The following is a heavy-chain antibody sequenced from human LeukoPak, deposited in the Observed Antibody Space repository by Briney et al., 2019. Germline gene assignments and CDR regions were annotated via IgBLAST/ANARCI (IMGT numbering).Heavy chain of an antibody. CDR2: TYYRSKWYN. V-gene: IGHV6-1*01. J-gene: IGHJ4*02. D-gene: IGHD3-22*01. CDR3: AREQGGYYDSSGGPYYFDY. CDR1: GDSVSSNSAA. Sequence: SQTLSLTCAITGDSVSSNSAAWNWIRQSPSRGLEWLGRTYYRSKWYNDYAVSVKSRITINPDTSKNQFSLQLNSVTPEDTAVYYCAREQGGYYDSSGGPYYFDYWGQGTLVTVSS.